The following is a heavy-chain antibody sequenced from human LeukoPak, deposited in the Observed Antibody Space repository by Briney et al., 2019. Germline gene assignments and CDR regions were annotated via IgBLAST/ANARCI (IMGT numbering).Heavy chain of an antibody. V-gene: IGHV1-8*01. CDR2: MNPNSGNT. CDR1: GYTFTSYD. D-gene: IGHD3-10*01. Sequence: SSVKVSCKASGYTFTSYDINWVRQATGQGLEWMGWMNPNSGNTGYAQKFQGRVTMTRNTSISTAYMELSSLRSEDPAVYYCARGYVLLWFGELLGWFDPWGQGTLVTVSS. CDR3: ARGYVLLWFGELLGWFDP. J-gene: IGHJ5*02.